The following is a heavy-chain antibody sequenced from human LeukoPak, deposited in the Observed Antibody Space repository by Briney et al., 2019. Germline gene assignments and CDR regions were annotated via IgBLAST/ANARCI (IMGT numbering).Heavy chain of an antibody. J-gene: IGHJ4*02. V-gene: IGHV1-18*04. CDR2: ISAYNGNT. CDR1: GYTFITND. CDR3: ASSPQFDY. Sequence: ASVKVSCKASGYTFITNDISWVRQAPGQGLEWMGWISAYNGNTNYAQKLQGRVTMTTDTSTNTAYMELSSLRSEDTAVYYCASSPQFDYWGQGTLVTVSS.